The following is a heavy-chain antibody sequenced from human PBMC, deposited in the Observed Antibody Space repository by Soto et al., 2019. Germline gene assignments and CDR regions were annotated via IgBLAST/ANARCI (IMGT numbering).Heavy chain of an antibody. J-gene: IGHJ5*02. CDR3: ARQSVRLLVGRELDWYDP. Sequence: PSETLSLTCTVSGGSISSSDYYWGWIRQPPGKGLEWIGSINYSGSTYDNPSLKSRLTMSVDTSKNQFSLNLRSVSAADTAVYYCARQSVRLLVGRELDWYDPWSQGTLVTVSS. CDR2: INYSGST. V-gene: IGHV4-39*01. CDR1: GGSISSSDYY. D-gene: IGHD1-26*01.